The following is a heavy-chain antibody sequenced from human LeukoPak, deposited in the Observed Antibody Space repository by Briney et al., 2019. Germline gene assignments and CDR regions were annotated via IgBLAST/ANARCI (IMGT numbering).Heavy chain of an antibody. Sequence: GGSLRLSCAASGFTFSSNWMSWGRQAPGPGLDLVANINQDGSVKYYVDSVMGRFTISRDNAKNSLYLQMNSLRAEDTAVYYCARETSVGTRGGLWGSYRLKWFDRWGQGTPVTVSS. J-gene: IGHJ5*02. CDR2: INQDGSVK. CDR1: GFTFSSNW. CDR3: ARETSVGTRGGLWGSYRLKWFDR. V-gene: IGHV3-7*01. D-gene: IGHD3-16*02.